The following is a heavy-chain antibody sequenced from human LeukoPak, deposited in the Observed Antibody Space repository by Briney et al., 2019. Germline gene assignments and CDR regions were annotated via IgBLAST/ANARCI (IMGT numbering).Heavy chain of an antibody. CDR1: GGSISSYY. J-gene: IGHJ4*02. CDR2: IYYSGST. Sequence: PSETLSLTCTVSGGSISSYYWSWIRQPPGKGREWIGYIYYSGSTNYNPSLKSRVTISVDTSKNQFSLKLSSVTAADTAVYYCARLVGSSGYSDDYWGQGTLVTVSS. CDR3: ARLVGSSGYSDDY. V-gene: IGHV4-59*08. D-gene: IGHD3-22*01.